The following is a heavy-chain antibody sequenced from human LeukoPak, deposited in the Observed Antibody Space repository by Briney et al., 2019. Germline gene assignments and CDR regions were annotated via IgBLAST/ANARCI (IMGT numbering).Heavy chain of an antibody. CDR1: GFTFSSYG. V-gene: IGHV3-30*02. CDR2: IRYDGSNK. D-gene: IGHD3-3*01. CDR3: VRTASRIFGMQ. J-gene: IGHJ4*02. Sequence: AGGSLRLSCAASGFTFSSYGMHWVRQAPGKGLEWVAFIRYDGSNKYYADSVKGRFTISRDNAKNSLYLQMNSLRVEDTAVYYCVRTASRIFGMQWGQGTLVIVSS.